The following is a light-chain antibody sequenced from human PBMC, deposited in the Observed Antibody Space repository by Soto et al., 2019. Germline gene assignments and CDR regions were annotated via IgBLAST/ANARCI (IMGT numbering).Light chain of an antibody. V-gene: IGKV3-11*01. Sequence: EIVLTQSPATLSLSPGERATLSCRASQSVSSYLAWYQQKPGQAPRLLIYDASNRATGIPARFSGSGSGTDFTLIISSLEPEDFAVYYCQQRSNWPLFTFGPGNKVDIK. J-gene: IGKJ3*01. CDR3: QQRSNWPLFT. CDR1: QSVSSY. CDR2: DAS.